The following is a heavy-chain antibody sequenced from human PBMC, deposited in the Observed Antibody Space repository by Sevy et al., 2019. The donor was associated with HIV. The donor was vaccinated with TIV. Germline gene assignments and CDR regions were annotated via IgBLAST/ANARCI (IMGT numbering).Heavy chain of an antibody. CDR3: AGGVGLDC. Sequence: GGSLRLSCAASGFTFSPYWMTWVRQAPGKGLEWVANIRPDGSDKYYVDSVKGRFTISRDNAKNSLYLQMNSLRADDTAMSYCAGGVGLDCWGQGALVTVSS. J-gene: IGHJ4*02. V-gene: IGHV3-7*01. D-gene: IGHD1-26*01. CDR2: IRPDGSDK. CDR1: GFTFSPYW.